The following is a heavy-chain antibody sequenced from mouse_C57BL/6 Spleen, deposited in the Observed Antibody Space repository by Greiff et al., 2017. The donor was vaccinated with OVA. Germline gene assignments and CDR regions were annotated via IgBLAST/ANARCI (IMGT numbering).Heavy chain of an antibody. D-gene: IGHD3-3*01. CDR2: IDPETGGT. CDR1: GYTFTDYE. J-gene: IGHJ2*01. V-gene: IGHV1-15*01. CDR3: TMGTDYFDY. Sequence: QVQLQQSGAELVRPGASVTLSCKASGYTFTDYEMHWVKQTPVHGLEWIGAIDPETGGTAYNQKFKGKAILTADKSSSTAYMELRSLTSEDSAVYYCTMGTDYFDYWGQGTTLTVSS.